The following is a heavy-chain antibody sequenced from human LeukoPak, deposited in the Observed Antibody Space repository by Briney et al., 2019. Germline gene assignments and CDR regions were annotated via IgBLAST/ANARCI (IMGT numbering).Heavy chain of an antibody. J-gene: IGHJ4*02. CDR2: IYYSGST. V-gene: IGHV4-59*01. CDR1: GGSISSYY. CDR3: ARGARSTYYYDSSGPGRIDY. D-gene: IGHD3-22*01. Sequence: PSEILSLTCTVSGGSISSYYWSWIRQPPGKGLEWIGYIYYSGSTNYNPSLKSRVTISVDTSKNQFSLKLSSVTAADTAVYYCARGARSTYYYDSSGPGRIDYWGQGTLVTVSS.